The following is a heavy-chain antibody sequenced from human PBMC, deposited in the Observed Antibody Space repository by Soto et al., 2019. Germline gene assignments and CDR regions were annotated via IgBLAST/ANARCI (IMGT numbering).Heavy chain of an antibody. J-gene: IGHJ4*02. Sequence: GASVKVSCKASGYTFTSYDINWVRQAPGQGLEWMGIINPSGGSTSYAQKFQGRVTMTRDTSTSTVYMELSSLRSEDTAVYYCARGPVGGYYDSSGYLTNFDYWGQGTLVTVSS. D-gene: IGHD3-22*01. CDR2: INPSGGST. V-gene: IGHV1-46*03. CDR3: ARGPVGGYYDSSGYLTNFDY. CDR1: GYTFTSYD.